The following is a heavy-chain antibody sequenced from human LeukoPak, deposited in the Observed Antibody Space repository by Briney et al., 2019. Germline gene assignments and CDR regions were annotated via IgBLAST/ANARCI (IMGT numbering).Heavy chain of an antibody. V-gene: IGHV3-48*03. CDR1: GLTFSSYE. D-gene: IGHD4-23*01. CDR3: ARTVARIGY. CDR2: ISSSGSTI. J-gene: IGHJ4*02. Sequence: GGSLRLSCAASGLTFSSYEMNWVRQAPGKGLEWVSHISSSGSTIYYTDSVKGRFTTSRDNSKNSLYLQMNSLRAEDTAIYYCARTVARIGYWGQGTLVTVSS.